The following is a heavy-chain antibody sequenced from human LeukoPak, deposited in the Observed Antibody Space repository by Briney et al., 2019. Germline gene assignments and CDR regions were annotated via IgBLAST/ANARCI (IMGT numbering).Heavy chain of an antibody. D-gene: IGHD3-10*01. V-gene: IGHV3-30-3*01. CDR3: ARPPRTSLNYGSGSAAHYHYYYYMDV. CDR1: GFTFSRVA. J-gene: IGHJ6*03. CDR2: ISYHGTNK. Sequence: GGSLRLSCAASGFTFSRVAMHWVRQAPGKGLEWVAVISYHGTNKYYADSVKGRFTISRDDSKNTLYLQMSSLRAEDTAIYYCARPPRTSLNYGSGSAAHYHYYYYMDVWGKATTVPVSS.